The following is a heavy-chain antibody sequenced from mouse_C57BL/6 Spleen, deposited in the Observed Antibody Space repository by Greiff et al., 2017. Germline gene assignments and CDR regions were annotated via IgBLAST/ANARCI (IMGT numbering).Heavy chain of an antibody. CDR2: INPSNGGT. V-gene: IGHV1-53*01. J-gene: IGHJ2*01. Sequence: VQLQQPGTELVKPGASVKLSCKASGYTFTSYWMHWVKQRPGPGLDWIGNINPSNGGTTYNEKFKSKATLTVDKSSSTAYMQLSSLTSEDSAVYYCARAPYYYGSSLFDYWGQGTTLTVAS. D-gene: IGHD1-1*01. CDR3: ARAPYYYGSSLFDY. CDR1: GYTFTSYW.